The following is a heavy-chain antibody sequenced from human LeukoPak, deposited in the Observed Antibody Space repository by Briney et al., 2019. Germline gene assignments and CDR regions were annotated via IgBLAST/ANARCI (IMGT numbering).Heavy chain of an antibody. J-gene: IGHJ4*02. CDR2: FDPENGET. CDR3: TRSAVVLPYYFDY. D-gene: IGHD3-22*01. CDR1: GYIFTELS. Sequence: ASVKVSCKVSGYIFTELSMHWVRQAPGKGLEWMGSFDPENGETLYAQEFQGRVTLTEDTSADTAYMELISLRSEDTAVYYCTRSAVVLPYYFDYWGQGTLATVSS. V-gene: IGHV1-24*01.